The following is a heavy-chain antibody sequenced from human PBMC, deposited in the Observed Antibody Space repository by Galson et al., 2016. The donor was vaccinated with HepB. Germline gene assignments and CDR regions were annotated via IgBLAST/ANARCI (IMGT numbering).Heavy chain of an antibody. Sequence: QAPGKGLQWVSAITGRGDATYYADSVRGRFTISRDQSRNTLFLQMNSLRAEDTAIYYCVKDRGSGVGGVIINYDYWGQGILVTVSS. CDR3: VKDRGSGVGGVIINYDY. J-gene: IGHJ4*02. V-gene: IGHV3-23*01. CDR2: ITGRGDAT. D-gene: IGHD3-10*01.